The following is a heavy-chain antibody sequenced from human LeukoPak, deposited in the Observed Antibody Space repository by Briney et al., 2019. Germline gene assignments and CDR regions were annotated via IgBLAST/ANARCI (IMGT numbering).Heavy chain of an antibody. CDR2: IYYSGST. CDR3: ARDIIVVVPAAMGSNWFDP. J-gene: IGHJ5*02. V-gene: IGHV4-59*12. CDR1: GGSISSYY. D-gene: IGHD2-2*01. Sequence: PSETLSLTCTVSGGSISSYYWSWIRQPPGKGLEWIGYIYYSGSTNYNPSLKSRVTMSVDTSKNQFSLKLSSVTAADTAVYYCARDIIVVVPAAMGSNWFDPWGQGTLVTVSS.